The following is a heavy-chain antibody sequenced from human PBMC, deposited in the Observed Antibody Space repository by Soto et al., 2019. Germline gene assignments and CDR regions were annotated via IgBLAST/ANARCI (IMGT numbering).Heavy chain of an antibody. J-gene: IGHJ4*02. V-gene: IGHV3-30-3*02. Sequence: GGSLRLSCAASGFTFSSYAMHWVRQAPGKGLEWVAVISYDGSSKYYADSVKGRFTISRDNSKNTLYLQMSSLRVEDTAVYYCAKRDGYYLDFWGPGTLVTVSS. CDR2: ISYDGSSK. CDR1: GFTFSSYA. D-gene: IGHD3-22*01. CDR3: AKRDGYYLDF.